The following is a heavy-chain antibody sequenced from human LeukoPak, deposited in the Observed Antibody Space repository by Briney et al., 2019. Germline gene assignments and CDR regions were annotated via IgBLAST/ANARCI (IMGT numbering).Heavy chain of an antibody. D-gene: IGHD5-12*01. CDR2: INHSGST. V-gene: IGHV4-34*01. CDR3: AGGGPIVATNY. Sequence: SETLSLTCAVYGGSFSVYYWSWIRQPPGKGLEWIGEINHSGSTNYNPSLKSRVTISVDTSKNQFTLKLSSVTAADTAVYYCAGGGPIVATNYWGQGTLVTVSS. J-gene: IGHJ4*02. CDR1: GGSFSVYY.